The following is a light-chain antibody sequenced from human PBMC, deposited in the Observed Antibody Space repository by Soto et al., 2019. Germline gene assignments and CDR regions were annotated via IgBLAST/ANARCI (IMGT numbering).Light chain of an antibody. V-gene: IGKV3-20*01. J-gene: IGKJ1*01. CDR1: QSVSSNH. Sequence: EIVLTQSPDTLSLSPWERATLYCRASQSVSSNHLAWYQQKPGQAPRLLIYGGSSRATGIPVRFSGSGSETDFTLTITRLEPEDFAMYYCQQYSSSRTFGQGTKVDIK. CDR3: QQYSSSRT. CDR2: GGS.